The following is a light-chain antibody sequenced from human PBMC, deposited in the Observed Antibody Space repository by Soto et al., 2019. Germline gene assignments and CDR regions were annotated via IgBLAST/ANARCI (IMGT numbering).Light chain of an antibody. V-gene: IGLV2-14*01. CDR2: DVS. Sequence: QSALTQPASVSGSPGQSITISCTGTSSDVGGYNYVSWYQQHPGKAPKLMIYDVSNRPSGVSNRFPGSKSGNTASLTISGVQAEDGGDYFCSSYTSRRPEVVFGRGTKLTVL. CDR3: SSYTSRRPEVV. CDR1: SSDVGGYNY. J-gene: IGLJ2*01.